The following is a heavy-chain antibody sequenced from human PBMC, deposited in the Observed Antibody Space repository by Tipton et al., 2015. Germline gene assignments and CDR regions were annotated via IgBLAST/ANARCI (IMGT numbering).Heavy chain of an antibody. J-gene: IGHJ3*02. Sequence: GLVKPSQTLALTCSVSGGSISSTNYYWGWIRETPGKGLEWIGCVYYSGSTFYNPSLQSRVSISVETSKNQFSLALRDVTATDTAVYYCARERASEPDFSDSSGYFYPFDIWGRGTMVTVSS. CDR2: VYYSGST. D-gene: IGHD3-22*01. V-gene: IGHV4-39*02. CDR1: GGSISSTNYY. CDR3: ARERASEPDFSDSSGYFYPFDI.